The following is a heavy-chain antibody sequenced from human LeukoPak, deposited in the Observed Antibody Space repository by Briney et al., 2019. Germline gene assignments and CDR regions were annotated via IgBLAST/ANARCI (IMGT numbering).Heavy chain of an antibody. CDR1: GGSISSYY. V-gene: IGHV4-4*07. Sequence: SETLSLTCTVSGGSISSYYWSWIRQPAGKGLEWIGRIYTSGSTNYNPSLKSRVTMSVDTSKNQFSLKLSSVTAADTAVYYCARDRYDFWSGLSWFDPWGQGTLVTVSS. D-gene: IGHD3-3*01. CDR2: IYTSGST. J-gene: IGHJ5*02. CDR3: ARDRYDFWSGLSWFDP.